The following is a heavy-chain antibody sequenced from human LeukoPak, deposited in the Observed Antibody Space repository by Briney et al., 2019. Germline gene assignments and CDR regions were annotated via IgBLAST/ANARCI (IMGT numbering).Heavy chain of an antibody. D-gene: IGHD3-10*01. CDR3: ARVAGQSYHFDY. V-gene: IGHV3-21*01. Sequence: GGSLRLSCTASGFAFSTYSMDWVRQAPGKGLEWVSSTTSSSSYIYYADSVKGRLTISRDNAKNSLYLHMNSLRAEDTAVYYCARVAGQSYHFDYWGQGTLVTVSS. J-gene: IGHJ4*02. CDR2: TTSSSSYI. CDR1: GFAFSTYS.